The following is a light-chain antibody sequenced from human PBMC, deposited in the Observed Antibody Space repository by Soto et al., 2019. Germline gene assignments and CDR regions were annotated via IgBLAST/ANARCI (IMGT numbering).Light chain of an antibody. CDR1: NSDVGAYDY. CDR2: EVS. CDR3: SSYTTSSTWV. V-gene: IGLV2-14*01. Sequence: QSAPTQPASVSGSPGQSITISCTGTNSDVGAYDYVSWYQHHPGKAPKLMIYEVSNRPSGVSNRFSGSKSGNTASLTISGLQAQDEAAYYCSSYTTSSTWVFGGGTQLTVL. J-gene: IGLJ3*02.